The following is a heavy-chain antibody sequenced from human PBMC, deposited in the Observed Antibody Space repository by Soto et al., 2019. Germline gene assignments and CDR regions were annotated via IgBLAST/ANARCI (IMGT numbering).Heavy chain of an antibody. Sequence: GSLRLSSASSVFTFSSYAMSCVLQAPGKGLEWVSAISGSGCSTYYADSVKGRFTISRDNSKNTLYLQMNSLRAEDTAVYYCAKDRFYDFWSGYYTQSAEYFQHWVQGTLVTVSS. CDR1: VFTFSSYA. J-gene: IGHJ1*01. V-gene: IGHV3-23*01. CDR2: ISGSGCST. CDR3: AKDRFYDFWSGYYTQSAEYFQH. D-gene: IGHD3-3*01.